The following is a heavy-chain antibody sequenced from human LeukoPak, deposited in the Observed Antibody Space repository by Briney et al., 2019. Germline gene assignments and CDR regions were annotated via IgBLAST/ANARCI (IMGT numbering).Heavy chain of an antibody. V-gene: IGHV1-18*01. CDR2: ISAYNGNT. D-gene: IGHD3-10*01. Sequence: ASVKVSCKASGYTFTSYGISWVRQAPGQGLEWMGWISAYNGNTNYAQKLQGRVTMTTDTSTSTAYMELRSLRSDDTAVFYCARDRGPLWFGELFSFDYWGQGTLVTVSS. J-gene: IGHJ4*02. CDR1: GYTFTSYG. CDR3: ARDRGPLWFGELFSFDY.